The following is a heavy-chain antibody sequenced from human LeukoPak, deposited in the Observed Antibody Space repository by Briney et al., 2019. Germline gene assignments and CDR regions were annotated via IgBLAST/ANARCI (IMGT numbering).Heavy chain of an antibody. CDR2: IKQDGSEK. CDR3: ARGGRRGVAATDFDY. J-gene: IGHJ4*02. CDR1: GFTFSSYW. Sequence: HPGGSLRLSCAASGFTFSSYWMSWVRQAPGKGLEWVANIKQDGSEKYYVDSVKGRFTISRDNAKNSLYLQMNSLRAEDTAVYYCARGGRRGVAATDFDYWGQGTLVTVSS. D-gene: IGHD2-15*01. V-gene: IGHV3-7*01.